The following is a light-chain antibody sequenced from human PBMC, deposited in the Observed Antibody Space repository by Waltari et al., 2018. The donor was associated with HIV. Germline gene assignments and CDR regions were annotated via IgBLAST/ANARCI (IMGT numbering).Light chain of an antibody. CDR3: CSYSDSGTIL. CDR1: SSDIASFDY. CDR2: DVT. Sequence: SALTQPASVSGSPGQSITISCLGASSDIASFDYVSWYQHPPAKPPHLILYDVTYRPSGVSGRFSGSRSGSMASLTISGLQPEDEADYFCCSYSDSGTILFGGGTRVTVL. V-gene: IGLV2-14*03. J-gene: IGLJ2*01.